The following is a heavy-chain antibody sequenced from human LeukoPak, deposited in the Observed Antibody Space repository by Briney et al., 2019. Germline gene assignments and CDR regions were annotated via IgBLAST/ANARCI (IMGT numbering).Heavy chain of an antibody. CDR1: GYTFTSYG. J-gene: IGHJ6*02. Sequence: ASVKVSCKASGYTFTSYGISWVRQAPGQGLEWMGWISAYNGNTNYAQRLQGRVTMTTDTSTSTAYMELRSLRSDGTAVYYCARVSASGSPNEAYYDILTGYTPPFYYYYGMDVWGQGTTVTVSS. CDR2: ISAYNGNT. D-gene: IGHD3-9*01. CDR3: ARVSASGSPNEAYYDILTGYTPPFYYYYGMDV. V-gene: IGHV1-18*01.